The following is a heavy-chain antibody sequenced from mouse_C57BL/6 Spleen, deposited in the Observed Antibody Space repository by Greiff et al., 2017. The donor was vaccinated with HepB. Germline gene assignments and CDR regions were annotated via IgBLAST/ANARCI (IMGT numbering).Heavy chain of an antibody. CDR3: ASGIYDGYYGLFAY. J-gene: IGHJ3*01. Sequence: QVHVKQSGPELVKPGTSVKISCKASGYAFSSSWMNWVKQRPGKGLEWIGRIYPGDGDTNYNGKFKGKATLTADKSSSTAYMQLSSLTSEDSAVYFCASGIYDGYYGLFAYWGQGTLVTVSA. CDR1: GYAFSSSW. D-gene: IGHD2-3*01. V-gene: IGHV1-82*01. CDR2: IYPGDGDT.